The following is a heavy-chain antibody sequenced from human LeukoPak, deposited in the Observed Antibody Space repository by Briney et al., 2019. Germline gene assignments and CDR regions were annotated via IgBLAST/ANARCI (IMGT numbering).Heavy chain of an antibody. Sequence: ASVKVSCKASGYMFNLYGISWVRQAPGQGLEWMAWTSVNNGDTKYGQKFQGRVTVATDTSTSTVYLELRSLRPDDTAVYYCVRDQYLNVMTGFDEWGQGTLVTVSS. CDR3: VRDQYLNVMTGFDE. J-gene: IGHJ4*02. CDR2: TSVNNGDT. V-gene: IGHV1-18*01. CDR1: GYMFNLYG. D-gene: IGHD3-9*01.